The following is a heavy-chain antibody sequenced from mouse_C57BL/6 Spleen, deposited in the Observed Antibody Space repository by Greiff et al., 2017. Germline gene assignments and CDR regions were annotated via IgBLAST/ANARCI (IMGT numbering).Heavy chain of an antibody. Sequence: QVQLQQPGAELVRPGSSVKLSCKASGYTFTSYWLHWVKQRPIQGLEWIGNIDPSDSETHYNQKFKDKATLTVDKSSSPAYMQLSSLTSEDSAVYDCARYGSSLAWFAYWGQGTLVTVSA. V-gene: IGHV1-52*01. J-gene: IGHJ3*01. CDR2: IDPSDSET. CDR1: GYTFTSYW. D-gene: IGHD1-1*01. CDR3: ARYGSSLAWFAY.